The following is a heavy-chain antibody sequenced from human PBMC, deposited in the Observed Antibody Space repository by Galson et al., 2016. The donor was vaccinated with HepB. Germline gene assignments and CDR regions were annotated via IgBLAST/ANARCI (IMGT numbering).Heavy chain of an antibody. CDR1: GFTFNTYG. CDR2: ISSSGSFI. D-gene: IGHD1-14*01. J-gene: IGHJ5*02. V-gene: IGHV3-21*06. Sequence: SLRLSCAASGFTFNTYGMHWVRQTPGKGLEWVSSISSSGSFIYYADSVKGRFTISRDNAKNSLFLQMNSLRVEETAFYYCAKEDLVDAFGARKYNTKYFDPWGQGTLVTVSS. CDR3: AKEDLVDAFGARKYNTKYFDP.